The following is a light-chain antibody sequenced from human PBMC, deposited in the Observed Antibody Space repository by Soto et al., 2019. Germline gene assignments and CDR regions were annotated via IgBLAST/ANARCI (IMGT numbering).Light chain of an antibody. CDR3: QQYGSSPYT. J-gene: IGKJ2*01. Sequence: EIVLTQSPATLSLSPGERATLSCRASQSGSSNYLAWYQQKPGQAPRLLMYGASSRATGIPARFSGSGSGTDFTLTISRVEPEDFGVYYCQQYGSSPYTFGQGTKLELK. V-gene: IGKV3-20*01. CDR2: GAS. CDR1: QSGSSNY.